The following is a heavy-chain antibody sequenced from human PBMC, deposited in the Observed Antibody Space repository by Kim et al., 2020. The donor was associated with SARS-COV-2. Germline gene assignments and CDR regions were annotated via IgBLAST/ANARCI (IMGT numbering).Heavy chain of an antibody. CDR1: GFTFSSYE. J-gene: IGHJ4*02. CDR2: IIGSGTTI. V-gene: IGHV3-48*03. D-gene: IGHD4-4*01. Sequence: GGSLRLFCTASGFTFSSYEMNWVRQAPGKGLEWVSYIIGSGTTIYYADSGRGRFTISRDNDKNSLFLQMNSLRAEDTAVYYCARGPNYSPFDYWGQGTLV. CDR3: ARGPNYSPFDY.